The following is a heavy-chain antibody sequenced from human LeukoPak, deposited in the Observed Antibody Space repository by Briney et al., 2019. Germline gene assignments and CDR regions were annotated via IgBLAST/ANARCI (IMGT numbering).Heavy chain of an antibody. CDR3: ARDQGSYLSRYFDY. CDR2: INWNGGST. CDR1: GFTFDDYG. J-gene: IGHJ4*02. D-gene: IGHD1-26*01. Sequence: GSLRLSCAASGFTFDDYGMSWVRQAPGKGLEWVSGINWNGGSTGYADSVKGRFTISRDNAKNSLYLQMNSLRAEDTALYYCARDQGSYLSRYFDYWGQGTLVTVSS. V-gene: IGHV3-20*04.